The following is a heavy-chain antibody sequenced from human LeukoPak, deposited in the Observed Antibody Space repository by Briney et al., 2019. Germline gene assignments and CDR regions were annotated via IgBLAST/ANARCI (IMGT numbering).Heavy chain of an antibody. V-gene: IGHV3-7*01. CDR1: GFTFSSYW. CDR3: AREGAGIMIRGVILDY. Sequence: PGGSLRLSCAASGFTFSSYWMSWVRQAPGKGLEWVANIKQDGSEKYYVDSLKGRFTISRDNAKNSLYLHMNSLRAEDTALYYCAREGAGIMIRGVILDYWGQGTLVTVSS. CDR2: IKQDGSEK. J-gene: IGHJ4*02. D-gene: IGHD3-10*01.